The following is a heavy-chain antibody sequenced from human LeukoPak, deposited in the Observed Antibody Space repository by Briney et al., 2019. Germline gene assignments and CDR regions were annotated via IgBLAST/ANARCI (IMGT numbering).Heavy chain of an antibody. D-gene: IGHD6-25*01. V-gene: IGHV3-43D*03. CDR2: ISWDGGGT. J-gene: IGHJ4*02. CDR3: AKDVGRLAADYFDF. Sequence: GGSLRLSCAASGFTFDDYAMHWVRQAPGKGLQWVSLISWDGGGTYYADSVNGRFTISRDNSKNSLYLQMNNLRPEDTALYYCAKDVGRLAADYFDFWGQGTLVTVSS. CDR1: GFTFDDYA.